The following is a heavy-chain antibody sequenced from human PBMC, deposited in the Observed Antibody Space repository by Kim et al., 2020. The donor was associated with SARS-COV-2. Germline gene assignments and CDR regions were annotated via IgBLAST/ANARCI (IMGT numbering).Heavy chain of an antibody. CDR3: SRTEEMATIAFDY. V-gene: IGHV4-34*01. CDR1: GGSFSGYY. J-gene: IGHJ4*02. Sequence: SETLSLTCAVYGGSFSGYYWSWIRQPPGKGLEWIGEINHSGSTNYNPSLKSRVTISVDTSKNQFSLKLSSVTAADTAVYYRSRTEEMATIAFDYWSQGT. D-gene: IGHD5-12*01. CDR2: INHSGST.